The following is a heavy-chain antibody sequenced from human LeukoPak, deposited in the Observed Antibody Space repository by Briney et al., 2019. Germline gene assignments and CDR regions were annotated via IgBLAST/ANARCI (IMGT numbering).Heavy chain of an antibody. CDR3: ARVSFYDFWSGPKDDAFDI. D-gene: IGHD3-3*01. CDR2: INPSGGST. CDR1: GYTFTSYY. V-gene: IGHV1-46*01. Sequence: ASVKVSCKASGYTFTSYYMHWVRQAPGQGLEWMGIINPSGGSTSYAQKFQGRVTMTRDTSISTAYMELSRLRSDDTAVYYCARVSFYDFWSGPKDDAFDIWGQGTMVTVSS. J-gene: IGHJ3*02.